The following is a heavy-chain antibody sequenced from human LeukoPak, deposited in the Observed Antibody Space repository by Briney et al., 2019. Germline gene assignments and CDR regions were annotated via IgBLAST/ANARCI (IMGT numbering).Heavy chain of an antibody. D-gene: IGHD2-21*02. J-gene: IGHJ3*02. CDR2: FYPADSDT. CDR1: GYTFTNYW. V-gene: IGHV5-51*01. Sequence: GESLKISCQGSGYTFTNYWIAWVRQMPGKGLEWMGVFYPADSDTTYSPSFQGQVTISADKSISTAYLQWSSLKASDTAMYYCASGAPYCGGDCSYAFDIWGQGTMVTVSS. CDR3: ASGAPYCGGDCSYAFDI.